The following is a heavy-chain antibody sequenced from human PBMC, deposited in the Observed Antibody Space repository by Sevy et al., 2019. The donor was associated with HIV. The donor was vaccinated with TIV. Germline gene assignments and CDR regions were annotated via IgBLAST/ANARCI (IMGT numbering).Heavy chain of an antibody. D-gene: IGHD6-6*01. CDR1: GGSISSGNYY. J-gene: IGHJ5*02. V-gene: IGHV4-30-4*01. Sequence: SETLSLTCTVSGGSISSGNYYWHWIRQPPGKGLEWIGYISYTGNTSYNPSLKSPVTISVDTSNNQFSLRLTSVTAADTAVYYCARDATDYTSSSVWFDPWGQGTLVTVSS. CDR3: ARDATDYTSSSVWFDP. CDR2: ISYTGNT.